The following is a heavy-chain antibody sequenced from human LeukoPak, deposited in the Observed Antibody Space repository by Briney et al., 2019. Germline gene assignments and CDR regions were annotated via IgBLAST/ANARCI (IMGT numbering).Heavy chain of an antibody. D-gene: IGHD6-19*01. CDR1: GGSVGSSTYY. J-gene: IGHJ4*02. V-gene: IGHV4-39*01. CDR2: IAYSGST. Sequence: PSETLSLTCTVSGGSVGSSTYYWGWIRQPPGKGLEWIASIAYSGSTYNPSLKSRVTISVDTSKNQFSLKLSSVTAADTAVYYCARHLSSGRDPSPHPFDYWGQGTLVTVSS. CDR3: ARHLSSGRDPSPHPFDY.